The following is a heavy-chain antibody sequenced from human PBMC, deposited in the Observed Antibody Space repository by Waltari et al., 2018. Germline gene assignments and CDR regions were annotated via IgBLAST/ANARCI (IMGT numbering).Heavy chain of an antibody. CDR2: IYHCGST. CDR1: GYSISSGYY. V-gene: IGHV4-38-2*01. J-gene: IGHJ4*02. D-gene: IGHD3-3*01. Sequence: QVQLQESGPGLVKPSETLSLTCAVSGYSISSGYYWGWIRQPPGKGLEWIGSIYHCGSTYYNPSLKSRVTISVDTSKNQFSLKLSSVTAADTAVYYCARRVLQFSWDYYFDYWGQGTLVTVSS. CDR3: ARRVLQFSWDYYFDY.